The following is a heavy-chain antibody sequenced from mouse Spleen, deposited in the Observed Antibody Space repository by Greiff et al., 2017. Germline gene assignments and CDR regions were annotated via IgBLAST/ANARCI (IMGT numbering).Heavy chain of an antibody. J-gene: IGHJ4*01. Sequence: EVQVVESGGGLVKPGGSLKLSCAASGFTFSDYGMHWVRQAPEKGLEWVAYISSGSSTIYYADTVKGRFTISRDNAKNTLFLLMTSLRSEDTAMYYCARKYPVGLYAMDYWGQGTSVTVSS. D-gene: IGHD2-10*02. CDR1: GFTFSDYG. V-gene: IGHV5-17*01. CDR3: ARKYPVGLYAMDY. CDR2: ISSGSSTI.